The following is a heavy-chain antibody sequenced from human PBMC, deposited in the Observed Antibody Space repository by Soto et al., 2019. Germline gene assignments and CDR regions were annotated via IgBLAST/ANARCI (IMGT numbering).Heavy chain of an antibody. CDR3: VRQGIDYLHVLVDV. J-gene: IGHJ6*02. CDR2: VYYTGDT. Sequence: QVQLQQSGPRLVKPSETLSLTCTVSSGPDRSHNWGWIRQPPGRGLEWIGYVYYTGDTAYNPSLRSRVYISADTSTNDISLTLSSVTAADTAVDYCVRQGIDYLHVLVDVWGQGTTVSVSS. V-gene: IGHV4-59*08. D-gene: IGHD4-17*01. CDR1: SGPDRSHN.